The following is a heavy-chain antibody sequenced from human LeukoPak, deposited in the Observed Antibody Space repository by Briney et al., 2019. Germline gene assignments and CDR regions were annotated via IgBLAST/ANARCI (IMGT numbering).Heavy chain of an antibody. Sequence: GGSLRLSCAASGFTFSSYSMNWVRQAPGKGLEWVANIKQDGSEKYYVDSVKGRFTISRDNAKNSVYLQMNSLRAEDTAVYYCAIDSWELRGYWGQGTLVTVSS. J-gene: IGHJ4*02. CDR3: AIDSWELRGY. CDR2: IKQDGSEK. D-gene: IGHD1-26*01. V-gene: IGHV3-7*01. CDR1: GFTFSSYS.